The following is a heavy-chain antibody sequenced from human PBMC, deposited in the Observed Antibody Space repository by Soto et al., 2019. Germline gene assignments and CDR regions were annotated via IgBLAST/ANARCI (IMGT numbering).Heavy chain of an antibody. CDR3: ARGDSTDCSNGVCSFFYNHDMDV. V-gene: IGHV1-2*04. D-gene: IGHD2-8*01. J-gene: IGHJ6*02. CDR1: GYIFTSYD. CDR2: INPKSGGT. Sequence: ASVKVSCKASGYIFTSYDIHWVRQAPGQGLEWLGRINPKSGGTSTAQKFQGWVTMTTDTSISTASMELTRLTSDDTATYYCARGDSTDCSNGVCSFFYNHDMDVWGQGTTVTVSS.